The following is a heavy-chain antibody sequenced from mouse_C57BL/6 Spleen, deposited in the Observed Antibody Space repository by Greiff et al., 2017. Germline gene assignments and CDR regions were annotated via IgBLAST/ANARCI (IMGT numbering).Heavy chain of an antibody. CDR1: GFTFSSYG. Sequence: DVMLVESGGDLVKPGGSLKLSCAASGFTFSSYGMSWVRQTPDKRLEWVATISSGGSYTYYPDSVKGRFTISRDNAKNTLYLQMSSLKSEDTSMYYCARQHSNYRYFDYWGQGTTLTVSS. CDR2: ISSGGSYT. D-gene: IGHD2-5*01. J-gene: IGHJ2*01. CDR3: ARQHSNYRYFDY. V-gene: IGHV5-6*02.